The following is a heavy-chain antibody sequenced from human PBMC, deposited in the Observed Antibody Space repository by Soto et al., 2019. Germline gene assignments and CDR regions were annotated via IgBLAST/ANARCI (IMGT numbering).Heavy chain of an antibody. D-gene: IGHD6-6*01. J-gene: IGHJ5*02. Sequence: GGSLRLSCAASGFTFSSYGMHWVRQAPGKGLEWVAVIWYDGSNKYYADSVKGRFTISRDNSKNTLYLQMNSLRAEDTAVYYCARDPGRAARPGWFDPWGQGTLVTVSS. CDR3: ARDPGRAARPGWFDP. CDR2: IWYDGSNK. V-gene: IGHV3-33*01. CDR1: GFTFSSYG.